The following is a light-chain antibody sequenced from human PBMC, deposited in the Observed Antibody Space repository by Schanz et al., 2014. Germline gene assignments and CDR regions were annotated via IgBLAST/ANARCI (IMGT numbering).Light chain of an antibody. Sequence: SALTQPASVSGSPGQSITLSCTGTSSDIGGYNFVSWYRQHPGKAPKLMIYKVFKRPSGVSNRFSGSKSGNTASLTISGLQAEDEADYYCFSYAGRNTYVFGGGTKLTVL. CDR2: KVF. CDR3: FSYAGRNTYV. CDR1: SSDIGGYNF. V-gene: IGLV2-23*02. J-gene: IGLJ3*02.